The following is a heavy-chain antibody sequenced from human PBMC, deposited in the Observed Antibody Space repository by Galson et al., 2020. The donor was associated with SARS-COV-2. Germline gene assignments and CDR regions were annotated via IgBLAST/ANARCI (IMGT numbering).Heavy chain of an antibody. J-gene: IGHJ6*03. D-gene: IGHD2-2*02. CDR2: ISSSSSYI. Sequence: NSGGSLRLSCAASGFTFSSYSMNWVRQAPGKGLEWVSSISSSSSYIYYADSVKGRFTISRDNAKNSLYLQMNSLRAEDTTVYYCASTGVVPAAIPTNYYYMDVWGKGTTVTVSS. V-gene: IGHV3-21*01. CDR3: ASTGVVPAAIPTNYYYMDV. CDR1: GFTFSSYS.